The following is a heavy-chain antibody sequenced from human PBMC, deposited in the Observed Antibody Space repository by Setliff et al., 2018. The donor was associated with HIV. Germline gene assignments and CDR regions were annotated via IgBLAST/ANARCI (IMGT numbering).Heavy chain of an antibody. CDR2: IYPGDSDT. V-gene: IGHV5-51*01. Sequence: GESLKISCKGSGYSFTSYWIGWVRQMPGKGLEWMGIIYPGDSDTRYSPSFQGQVTISADRSINTAYLQWSWLNASDTAMYYCARPRFDYSASSGVYYFDYWGQGSLVTVSS. CDR3: ARPRFDYSASSGVYYFDY. J-gene: IGHJ4*02. D-gene: IGHD6-6*01. CDR1: GYSFTSYW.